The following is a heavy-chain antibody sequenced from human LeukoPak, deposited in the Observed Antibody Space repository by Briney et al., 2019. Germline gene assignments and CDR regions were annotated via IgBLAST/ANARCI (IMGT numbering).Heavy chain of an antibody. CDR1: GGSISGGGHY. Sequence: PSETLSLTCTVSGGSISGGGHYWSWIRQPPVKGLEWIGYIHYTGGTNSNPSLKSRVTISVDTSKNQVSLKLGSVTVADTAMYFCARDTYLDTSGSFADYFDSWGQGTLVTVSS. D-gene: IGHD3-22*01. V-gene: IGHV4-61*08. J-gene: IGHJ4*02. CDR2: IHYTGGT. CDR3: ARDTYLDTSGSFADYFDS.